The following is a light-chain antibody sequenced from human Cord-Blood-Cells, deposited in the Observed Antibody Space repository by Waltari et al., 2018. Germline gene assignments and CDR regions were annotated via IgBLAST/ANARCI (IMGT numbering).Light chain of an antibody. V-gene: IGKV3-15*01. CDR1: QSVSSN. CDR2: GAS. J-gene: IGKJ2*01. Sequence: EIVMTQSPATLSVSPGERATLSCRASQSVSSNLAWYQQKPGQAPRLLIYGASTGATGIPSRFRGRGSGTELTLTSSSLQSEDFAVYYCQQYNNWPRKGRDHMYTFGQGTKLEIK. CDR3: QQYNNWPRKGRDHMYT.